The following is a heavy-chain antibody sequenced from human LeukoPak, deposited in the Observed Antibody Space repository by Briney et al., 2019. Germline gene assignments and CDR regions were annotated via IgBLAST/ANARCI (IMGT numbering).Heavy chain of an antibody. Sequence: GGSLRLSCAASGFTFSSYAMSWVRQAPGKGLEWVSAISGSGGSTYYADSVKGRFTISRDNSKNTLYLQMNSLGAEDTAVYYCAKDLRGSLWPSYYDSSGYYSWSQGTLVTVSS. CDR3: AKDLRGSLWPSYYDSSGYYS. J-gene: IGHJ4*02. CDR2: ISGSGGST. D-gene: IGHD3-22*01. CDR1: GFTFSSYA. V-gene: IGHV3-23*01.